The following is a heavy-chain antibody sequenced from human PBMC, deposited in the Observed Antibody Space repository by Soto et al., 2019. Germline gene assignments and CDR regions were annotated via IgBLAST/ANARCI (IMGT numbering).Heavy chain of an antibody. V-gene: IGHV3-21*01. CDR3: ARATYYYGSGSFPDYYYYGMDV. CDR2: ISSSSSYI. CDR1: GFTFSSYS. D-gene: IGHD3-10*01. J-gene: IGHJ6*02. Sequence: LRLSCAASGFTFSSYSMNWVRQAPGKGMEWVSSISSSSSYIYYADSVKGRFTISRDNAKNSLYLQMNSLRAEDTAVYYCARATYYYGSGSFPDYYYYGMDVWGQGTTVTVS.